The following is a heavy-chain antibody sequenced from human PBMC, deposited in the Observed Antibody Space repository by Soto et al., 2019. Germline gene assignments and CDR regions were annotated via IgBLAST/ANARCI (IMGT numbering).Heavy chain of an antibody. Sequence: QVTLRESGPTLVQPTQTLTLTCTFSGFSLSTSGVGVGWIRQPPGKALEWLAFIYWDDDKRYSPALRSRLTITKDTSKNQVVLTMTSVDPVDTATYFCAHRRSGVSQWYYGDFDDWGQGTLVTVSS. V-gene: IGHV2-5*02. J-gene: IGHJ4*02. CDR1: GFSLSTSGVG. CDR2: IYWDDDK. CDR3: AHRRSGVSQWYYGDFDD. D-gene: IGHD3-10*01.